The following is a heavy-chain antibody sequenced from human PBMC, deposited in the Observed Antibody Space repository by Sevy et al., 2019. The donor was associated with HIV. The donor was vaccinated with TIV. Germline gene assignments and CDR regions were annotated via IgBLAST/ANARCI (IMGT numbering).Heavy chain of an antibody. CDR2: ISGSGIRI. CDR3: AYIPAAGTGGSAFDI. Sequence: GGSLRLSCAASGFTFSNYAMSWVRQAPGKGLEWVSGISGSGIRIYYADSVKGRFTISRDNSKNTLYLQMSSLRGEDTAVYYCAYIPAAGTGGSAFDIWGQGTMVTVS. V-gene: IGHV3-23*01. J-gene: IGHJ3*02. CDR1: GFTFSNYA. D-gene: IGHD6-13*01.